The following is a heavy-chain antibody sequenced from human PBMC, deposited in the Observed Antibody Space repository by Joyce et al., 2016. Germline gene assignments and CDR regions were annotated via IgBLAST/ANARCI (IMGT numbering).Heavy chain of an antibody. CDR1: GGSLSGYH. Sequence: QVQLQQWGAGLLKPSETLSLTCAVYGGSLSGYHWSWIRQSPGKGLEWIGEIHDSGSTNYHPSLKTRVTISVDTSKNQFSLKLTSATAADTAVYYCARGTRITMVRGVRSDWFDPWGQGTQVTVSS. V-gene: IGHV4-34*01. CDR3: ARGTRITMVRGVRSDWFDP. CDR2: IHDSGST. D-gene: IGHD3-10*01. J-gene: IGHJ5*02.